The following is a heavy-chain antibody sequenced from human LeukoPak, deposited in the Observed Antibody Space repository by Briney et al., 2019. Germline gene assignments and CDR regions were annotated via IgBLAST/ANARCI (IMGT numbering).Heavy chain of an antibody. J-gene: IGHJ4*02. CDR2: IYYSGST. Sequence: SETLSLTCSVFGGSVSSGSYYWSWIRQSPGKGLEWIGCIYYSGSTNYNPSLRGRVAMSIDTSKNHFSLRLIPVTAADTAIYYCARAPGIVGTTPFGNYWGRGTLVTVSS. D-gene: IGHD1-26*01. CDR3: ARAPGIVGTTPFGNY. V-gene: IGHV4-61*03. CDR1: GGSVSSGSYY.